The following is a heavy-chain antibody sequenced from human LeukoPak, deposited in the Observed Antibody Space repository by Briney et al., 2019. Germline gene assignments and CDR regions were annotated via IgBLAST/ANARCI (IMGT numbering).Heavy chain of an antibody. Sequence: GGSLRLSCAASGCTFSSYWMSWVRQAPGKGLEWVANIKQDGSEKYYVDSVKGRFTISRDNAKNSLYLQMNSLRAEDTAVYYCARGTIAAAGYYYSDYWGQGTQVTVSS. CDR2: IKQDGSEK. J-gene: IGHJ4*02. CDR1: GCTFSSYW. CDR3: ARGTIAAAGYYYSDY. D-gene: IGHD6-13*01. V-gene: IGHV3-7*04.